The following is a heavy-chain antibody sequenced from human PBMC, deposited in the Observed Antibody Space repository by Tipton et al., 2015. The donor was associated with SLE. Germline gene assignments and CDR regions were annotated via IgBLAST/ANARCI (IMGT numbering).Heavy chain of an antibody. CDR2: INHSGST. D-gene: IGHD5-18*01. CDR3: ARRGVDTAMVYYFDY. Sequence: TLSLTCAVYGESFSGYYWSWIRQPPGKGLEWIGEINHSGSTNYNPSLKSRVTISVDTAKNQFSLKLSSVTAADTAVYYCARRGVDTAMVYYFDYWGQGTLVTVSS. V-gene: IGHV4-34*01. J-gene: IGHJ4*02. CDR1: GESFSGYY.